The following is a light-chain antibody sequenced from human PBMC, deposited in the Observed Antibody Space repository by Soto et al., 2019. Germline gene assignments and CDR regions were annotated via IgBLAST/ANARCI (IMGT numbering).Light chain of an antibody. V-gene: IGKV3-20*01. CDR2: GAS. CDR1: QSVSSSY. CDR3: QQYGSSPLT. J-gene: IGKJ4*01. Sequence: EILLTQSPGTLSLSPGQRATLSCRASQSVSSSYLAWHQQKPGQAPRLLIYGASSRATGIPDRFSGSGSGTDFTLTISRLEPEDFAVYYCQQYGSSPLTFGGGTKVDI.